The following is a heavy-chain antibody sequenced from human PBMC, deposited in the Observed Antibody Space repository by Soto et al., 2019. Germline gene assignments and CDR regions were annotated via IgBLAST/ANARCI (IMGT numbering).Heavy chain of an antibody. V-gene: IGHV4-30-4*01. J-gene: IGHJ4*02. CDR2: VFYSGAT. CDR3: ARAGFSYGHLLF. Sequence: SETLSLTCNVSGGPIKTGDYYWNWSRQPPGKGLEWIGYVFYSGATNYSPSLKSRAAISMDTSKNQFSLSLTSVTAADTAVYYCARAGFSYGHLLFWGQGIRVTVSS. CDR1: GGPIKTGDYY. D-gene: IGHD3-10*01.